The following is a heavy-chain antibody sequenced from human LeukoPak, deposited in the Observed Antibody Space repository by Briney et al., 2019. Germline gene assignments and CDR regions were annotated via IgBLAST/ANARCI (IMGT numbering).Heavy chain of an antibody. CDR3: ATGHSYGYDY. V-gene: IGHV3-74*01. J-gene: IGHJ4*02. CDR1: GLTFSDIW. D-gene: IGHD5-18*01. CDR2: VKGDGRTT. Sequence: GGSLRLSCAASGLTFSDIWMHWVRQPPGKGLVWVALVKGDGRTTIYADSVKGRFTISRDNAKNTLYLQMNSLRADDSGVYYCATGHSYGYDYWGQGVLVTVSS.